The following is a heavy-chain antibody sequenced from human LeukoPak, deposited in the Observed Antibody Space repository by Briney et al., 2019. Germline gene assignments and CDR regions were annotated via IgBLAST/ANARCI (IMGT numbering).Heavy chain of an antibody. CDR3: ARSNHYYDSSGYFR. CDR1: AFTFSSYS. D-gene: IGHD3-22*01. J-gene: IGHJ4*02. Sequence: GGSLRLSCAASAFTFSSYSMNWVRQAPGKGLEWVSSISSSSSYIYYADSVKGRFTISRDNAKNSLYLQMNSLRAEDTAVYYCARSNHYYDSSGYFRWGQGTLVTVSS. CDR2: ISSSSSYI. V-gene: IGHV3-21*01.